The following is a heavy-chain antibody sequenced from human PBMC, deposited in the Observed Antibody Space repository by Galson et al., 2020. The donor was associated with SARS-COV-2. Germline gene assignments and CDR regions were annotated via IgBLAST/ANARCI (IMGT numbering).Heavy chain of an antibody. V-gene: IGHV3-21*01. CDR1: GFTFSSYS. CDR3: ARPHRPSRDGYNWPLGY. CDR2: ISSSSSYI. Sequence: GGSLRLSCAASGFTFSSYSMNWVRQAPGKGLEWVSSISSSSSYIYYADSVKGRFTISRDNAKNSLYLQMNSLRAEDTAVYYCARPHRPSRDGYNWPLGYWGQGTLGTVSS. D-gene: IGHD5-12*01. J-gene: IGHJ4*02.